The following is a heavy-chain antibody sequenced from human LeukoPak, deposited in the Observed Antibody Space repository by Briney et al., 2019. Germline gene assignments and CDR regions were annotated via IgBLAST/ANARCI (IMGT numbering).Heavy chain of an antibody. CDR2: ISWNSGSI. CDR1: GFTFDDYA. D-gene: IGHD2-15*01. CDR3: ARGRIGDI. V-gene: IGHV3-9*01. J-gene: IGHJ3*02. Sequence: HTGGSLRLSCAASGFTFDDYAMHWVRQVPGKGLEWVSGISWNSGSIGYADSVKGRFTTSRDNAKNSPYLQMNSLRAEDTALYYCARGRIGDIWGQGTMVTVSS.